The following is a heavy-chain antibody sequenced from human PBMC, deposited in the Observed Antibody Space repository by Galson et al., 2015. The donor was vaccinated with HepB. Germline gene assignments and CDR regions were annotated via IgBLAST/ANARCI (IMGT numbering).Heavy chain of an antibody. D-gene: IGHD2-15*01. CDR1: SYTFTSYG. V-gene: IGHV1-18*01. CDR2: ISAYNGNT. Sequence: SVKVSCKASSYTFTSYGISWVRQAPGQGLEWMGWISAYNGNTNYAQKLQGRVTMTIDTSTSTAYMELRSLRSDDTAVYYCARVPNRYCSGGSCSPYYFDYWGQGTLVTVSS. CDR3: ARVPNRYCSGGSCSPYYFDY. J-gene: IGHJ4*02.